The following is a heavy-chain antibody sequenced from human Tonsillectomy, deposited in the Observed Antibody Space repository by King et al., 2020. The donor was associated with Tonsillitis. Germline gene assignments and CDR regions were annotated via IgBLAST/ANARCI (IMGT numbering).Heavy chain of an antibody. CDR3: ASARDTTMIKG. CDR1: GYSFTSYW. Sequence: QLVQSGAEVKKPGESLRISCKGSGYSFTSYWISWVRQMPGKGLEWMGRIDPSDSYTNYSPSFQGHFTISTDKSISTAYLQWSSLKASDTAIYYCASARDTTMIKGWGQGTLVTVSS. D-gene: IGHD5-18*01. J-gene: IGHJ4*02. CDR2: IDPSDSYT. V-gene: IGHV5-10-1*03.